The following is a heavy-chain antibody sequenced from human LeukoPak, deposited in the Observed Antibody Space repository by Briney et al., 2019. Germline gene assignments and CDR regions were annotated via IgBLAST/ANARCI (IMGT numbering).Heavy chain of an antibody. J-gene: IGHJ4*02. CDR2: INPNSGGT. D-gene: IGHD3-22*01. V-gene: IGHV1-2*02. Sequence: GAPVKVSCKASGYTFTGYYMHWVRQAPGQGLEWMGWINPNSGGTNYAQKFQGRVTMTRDTSISTAYMELSRLRSDDTAVYYCARAPTYYDSADLDYWGQGTLVTVSS. CDR3: ARAPTYYDSADLDY. CDR1: GYTFTGYY.